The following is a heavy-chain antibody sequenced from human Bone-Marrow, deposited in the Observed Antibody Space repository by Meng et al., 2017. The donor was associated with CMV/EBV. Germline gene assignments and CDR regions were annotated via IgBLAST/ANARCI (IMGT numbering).Heavy chain of an antibody. V-gene: IGHV4-39*01. CDR1: GGSISSSSYY. CDR3: ARPVGYQLSYNWFEP. CDR2: IYYSGST. D-gene: IGHD2-2*01. J-gene: IGHJ5*02. Sequence: SESLSLTCTVSGGSISSSSYYWGWIRQPPGKGLEWIGSIYYSGSTYYNPSLKSRVTISVDTSKNQFSLKLSSVTAADTAVYYCARPVGYQLSYNWFEPWGQGTLVTVSS.